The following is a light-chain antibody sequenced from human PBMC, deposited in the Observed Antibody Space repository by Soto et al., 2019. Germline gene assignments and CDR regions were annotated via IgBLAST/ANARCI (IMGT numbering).Light chain of an antibody. CDR2: RAS. CDR3: QQYNNWWT. CDR1: QSGSSN. Sequence: EIVMTQSPATLSVSPGETATLSCRASQSGSSNLAWYQKKPGQAPSLLIYRASTRATGIPARFSGSGSGTEFNLTITSIQSEDCAVYYCQQYNNWWTFGQGTRVEIK. J-gene: IGKJ1*01. V-gene: IGKV3-15*01.